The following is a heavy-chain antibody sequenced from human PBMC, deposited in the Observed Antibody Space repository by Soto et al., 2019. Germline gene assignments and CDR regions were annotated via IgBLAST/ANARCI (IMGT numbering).Heavy chain of an antibody. CDR1: GYTFTGYY. J-gene: IGHJ4*02. D-gene: IGHD6-13*01. CDR3: ARGSSSTWFDFDH. CDR2: INPNSGVT. Sequence: QVQLVQSGAEVKKPGASVKVSCKASGYTFTGYYMHWVRQAPGQGLEWMGWINPNSGVTNYAQKFQGRGTMTRDTAISTAYMELSRLRSDDTAVYYCARGSSSTWFDFDHWGQGTLVTVSS. V-gene: IGHV1-2*02.